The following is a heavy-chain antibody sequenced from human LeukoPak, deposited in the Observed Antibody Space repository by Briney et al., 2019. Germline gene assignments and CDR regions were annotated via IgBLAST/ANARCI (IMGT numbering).Heavy chain of an antibody. V-gene: IGHV4-38-2*02. Sequence: KPSETLSLTCTVSGYSISSGYYWGWIRQPPGKGLEWIGSMYHSGSTYYNPSLKSRVTISVDRSKNQFSLKLSSVTAADTAVYYCASTLSDDSSGYYYGTWGQGTLVTVSS. CDR2: MYHSGST. D-gene: IGHD3-22*01. CDR1: GYSISSGYY. J-gene: IGHJ5*02. CDR3: ASTLSDDSSGYYYGT.